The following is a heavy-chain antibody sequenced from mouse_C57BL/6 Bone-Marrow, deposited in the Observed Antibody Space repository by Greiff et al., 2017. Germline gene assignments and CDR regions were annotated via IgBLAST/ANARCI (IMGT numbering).Heavy chain of an antibody. CDR2: IYPRSGNT. CDR3: ARGDYYGSSYHFDY. CDR1: GYTFTSYG. V-gene: IGHV1-81*01. Sequence: QVQLQQSGAELARPGASVKLSCKASGYTFTSYGISWVKQRTGQGLEWIGEIYPRSGNTYYNEKFKGKATLTADKSSSTAYMELRSLPSEDSAVYFCARGDYYGSSYHFDYWGQGTTLTVSS. J-gene: IGHJ2*01. D-gene: IGHD1-1*01.